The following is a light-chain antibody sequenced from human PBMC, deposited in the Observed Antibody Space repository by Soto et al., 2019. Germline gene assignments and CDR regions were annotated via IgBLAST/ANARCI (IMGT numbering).Light chain of an antibody. J-gene: IGKJ5*01. CDR2: DAS. Sequence: QMTLSPSTVSASVGDRVTITCRASQSISSWLAWYQQKPGKAPKLLIYDASSLESGVPSRFSGSGSGTEFTLTISSLEPEDFAVYYCQQRSNWPPLTFGQGTRLEI. CDR3: QQRSNWPPLT. V-gene: IGKV1-5*01. CDR1: QSISSW.